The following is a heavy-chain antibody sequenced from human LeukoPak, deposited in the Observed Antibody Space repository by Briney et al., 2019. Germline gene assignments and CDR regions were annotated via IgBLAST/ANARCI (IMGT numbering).Heavy chain of an antibody. CDR1: GFTFSSYG. Sequence: PGGSLRLSCAASGFTFSSYGMHWVRQAPGKGLEWVAVISYDGSNKYYADSVKGRFTISRDNPKNTLYLQMNSLRAEDTAVYYCAKDQVGASDYWGQGTLVTVSS. D-gene: IGHD1-26*01. CDR3: AKDQVGASDY. J-gene: IGHJ4*02. CDR2: ISYDGSNK. V-gene: IGHV3-30*18.